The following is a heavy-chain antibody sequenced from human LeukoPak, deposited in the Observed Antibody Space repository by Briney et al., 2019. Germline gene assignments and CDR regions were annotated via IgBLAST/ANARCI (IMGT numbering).Heavy chain of an antibody. CDR3: AKESDSGYHSEGPKN. J-gene: IGHJ4*02. CDR1: GFVLSDYG. Sequence: GGSLRLSCAASGFVLSDYGMHWVRQAPGKGLEWVAFVRNDGSNEYYVGSVKGRFTISRDKSKNTLHLQMNSLRVEDTAVYSCAKESDSGYHSEGPKNWGLGTLVTVSS. V-gene: IGHV3-30*02. CDR2: VRNDGSNE. D-gene: IGHD5-12*01.